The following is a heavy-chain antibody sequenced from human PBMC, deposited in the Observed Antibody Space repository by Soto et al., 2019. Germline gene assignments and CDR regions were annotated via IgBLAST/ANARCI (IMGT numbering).Heavy chain of an antibody. CDR1: GFSLSTSGVG. V-gene: IGHV2-5*02. Sequence: QITLKESGPTLVKPTQTLTLTCTFSGFSLSTSGVGVGWIRQPPGKALEWLALIYWDDDKRYSPSLKSRLTITKDTSKNQVVLTMTNMDAMDTATYFCAHRLRVSVVNRFGDAFDIWGQGTMVTVSP. D-gene: IGHD3-16*01. CDR2: IYWDDDK. J-gene: IGHJ3*02. CDR3: AHRLRVSVVNRFGDAFDI.